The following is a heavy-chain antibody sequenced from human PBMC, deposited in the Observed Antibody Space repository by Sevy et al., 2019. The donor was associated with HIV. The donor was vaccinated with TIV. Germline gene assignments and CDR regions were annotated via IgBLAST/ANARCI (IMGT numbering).Heavy chain of an antibody. CDR3: TRNGGAIDDGFDT. V-gene: IGHV3-48*03. J-gene: IGHJ3*02. D-gene: IGHD3-10*01. CDR2: ISSSGSSI. CDR1: GFTFSSYD. Sequence: GGSLRLSCTASGFTFSSYDMNWVRQAPGKGLEWVSNISSSGSSIYYADSVKGRFTISRDNAKNSLNLQMNSLRAEDSAVCYCTRNGGAIDDGFDTRGQGTLVTVSS.